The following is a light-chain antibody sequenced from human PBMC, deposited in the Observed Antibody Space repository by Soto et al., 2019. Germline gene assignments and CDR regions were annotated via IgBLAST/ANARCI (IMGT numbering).Light chain of an antibody. CDR3: QQYAGSPLI. V-gene: IGKV3-20*01. J-gene: IGKJ3*01. CDR2: GAS. Sequence: ETVLTQSPGTLSLSPGERTTLSCRASQSISSRYLAWYQQQRGQAPRLRLYGASNRATGIPHRFSGRGSGTDFTLTISRLEPEDFAVYYCQQYAGSPLIFGPGTKVDIK. CDR1: QSISSRY.